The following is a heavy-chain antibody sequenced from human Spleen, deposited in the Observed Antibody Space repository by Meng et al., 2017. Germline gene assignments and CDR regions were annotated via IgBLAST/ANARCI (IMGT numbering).Heavy chain of an antibody. CDR2: MNPNSGNT. CDR1: GYSFTYRY. Sequence: QMQLVQSGAEVKKTGSSVKVSCKASGYSFTYRYLHWVRQAPGQALEWMGWMNPNSGNTGYAQKFQGRVTMTRNTSISTAYMELSSLRSGDTAVYYCARGFIAAAGSDYWGQGTLVTVSS. D-gene: IGHD6-13*01. V-gene: IGHV1-8*02. J-gene: IGHJ4*02. CDR3: ARGFIAAAGSDY.